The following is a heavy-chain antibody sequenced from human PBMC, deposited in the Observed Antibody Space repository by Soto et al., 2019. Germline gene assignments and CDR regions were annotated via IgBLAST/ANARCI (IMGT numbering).Heavy chain of an antibody. Sequence: QVQLVQSGAEEKKPGASVKVSCKASGYTFTSYAMHWVRQAPGQRLVWMGWINAGNGNTKYSQKFQVRVTNTRDTSSRKAYIERSSLRAEYTAVYYGAREAASSSWAYFDYWGQGTLVTVSS. CDR3: AREAASSSWAYFDY. CDR1: GYTFTSYA. J-gene: IGHJ4*02. V-gene: IGHV1-3*05. CDR2: INAGNGNT. D-gene: IGHD6-13*01.